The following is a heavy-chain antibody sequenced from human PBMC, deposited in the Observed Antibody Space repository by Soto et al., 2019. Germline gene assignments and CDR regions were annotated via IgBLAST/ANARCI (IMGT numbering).Heavy chain of an antibody. CDR1: GFTFSSYA. Sequence: LRLSCAASGFTFSSYAMSWVRQAPGKGLEWVSAISGSGGSTYYADSVKGRFTISRDNSKNTLYLQMNSLRAEDTAVYYCAKGRSYGGNSYYFDYWGQGTLVTVSS. CDR2: ISGSGGST. J-gene: IGHJ4*02. V-gene: IGHV3-23*01. D-gene: IGHD4-17*01. CDR3: AKGRSYGGNSYYFDY.